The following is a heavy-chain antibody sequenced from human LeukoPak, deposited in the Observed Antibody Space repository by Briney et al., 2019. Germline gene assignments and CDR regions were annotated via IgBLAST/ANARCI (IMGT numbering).Heavy chain of an antibody. Sequence: GGSLRPSCAASGFTFSNYDMHWVRQATGKGLEWVSAFHTAGDTHYSGSVKGRFATSRENAKNSFYLQMNNLRAGDTAVYYCARGSCSSRSCYKRLNGSDVWGQGTPVNVSS. V-gene: IGHV3-13*01. CDR3: ARGSCSSRSCYKRLNGSDV. CDR1: GFTFSNYD. CDR2: FHTAGDT. J-gene: IGHJ6*02. D-gene: IGHD2-2*01.